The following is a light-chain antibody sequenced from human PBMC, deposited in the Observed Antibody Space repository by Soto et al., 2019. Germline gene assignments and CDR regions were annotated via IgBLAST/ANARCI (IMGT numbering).Light chain of an antibody. CDR3: SAYTVTTTLVV. Sequence: QSALTQPASVSGSPGQSVTISCTGTSSDIGAFNYVSWYQHHPGKAPKLMIYGGANRPSGVSNRFSGSKSGNTASLTISGLQAEDEASYYCSAYTVTTTLVVFGGGTKLTVL. V-gene: IGLV2-14*01. J-gene: IGLJ2*01. CDR2: GGA. CDR1: SSDIGAFNY.